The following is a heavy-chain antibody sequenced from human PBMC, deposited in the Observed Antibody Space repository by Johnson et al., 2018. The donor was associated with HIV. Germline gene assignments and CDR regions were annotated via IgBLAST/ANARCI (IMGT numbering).Heavy chain of an antibody. J-gene: IGHJ3*02. CDR3: ARASKVLSSGWSRGAFDI. CDR1: GLSFSNFG. V-gene: IGHV3-13*01. D-gene: IGHD6-19*01. Sequence: VQLVESGGDLVQPGGSLTLSCVGSGLSFSNFGIHWVSQAPGKGLEWVSAIGTAGDTYYPGSVKGRFTISRENAKNSLYLQMSSLRAGDTAVYYCARASKVLSSGWSRGAFDIWGQGTMVTVSS. CDR2: IGTAGDT.